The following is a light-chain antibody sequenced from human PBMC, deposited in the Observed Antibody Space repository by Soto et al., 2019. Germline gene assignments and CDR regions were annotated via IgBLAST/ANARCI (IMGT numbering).Light chain of an antibody. CDR1: QSISSW. V-gene: IGKV1-5*01. CDR3: QQGFT. J-gene: IGKJ3*01. Sequence: DIQMTQSPSTLSASVGDRVTITCRASQSISSWLAWYQQKPGKAPKLLIYDASSLESGVPSRFSDSGSGTEFTLTISSLQPDDFATYYCQQGFTFGPGTKVDIK. CDR2: DAS.